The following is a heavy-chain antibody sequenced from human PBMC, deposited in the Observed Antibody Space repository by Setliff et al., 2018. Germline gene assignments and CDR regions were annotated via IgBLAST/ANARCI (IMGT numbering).Heavy chain of an antibody. J-gene: IGHJ3*01. Sequence: GGSLRLSCAASTFTLGTYSMHWVRQAPGKGLAWVSSISPYSDYIYYADSVKGRFTISRDNAKNSLYLQMNSLGAEDTAVYFCARSPANGGHDAFDAWGQGTMVTV. CDR2: ISPYSDYI. D-gene: IGHD6-25*01. CDR3: ARSPANGGHDAFDA. V-gene: IGHV3-21*06. CDR1: TFTLGTYS.